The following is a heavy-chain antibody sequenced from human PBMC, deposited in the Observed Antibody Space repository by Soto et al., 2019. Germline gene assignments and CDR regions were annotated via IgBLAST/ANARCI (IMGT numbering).Heavy chain of an antibody. V-gene: IGHV4-31*01. CDR1: GGSISSGGYY. CDR2: IYYSGST. CDR3: ARTYYYDSSGYYGVDFSTQNWFDP. Sequence: QVQLQESGPGLVKPSQTLSLTCTVSGGSISSGGYYWSWIRQHPGKGLEWIGYIYYSGSTYYNPSLKSQVTLSVDTSKNQFSLKLSSVTAADTAVYYCARTYYYDSSGYYGVDFSTQNWFDPWGQGTLVTVSS. J-gene: IGHJ5*02. D-gene: IGHD3-22*01.